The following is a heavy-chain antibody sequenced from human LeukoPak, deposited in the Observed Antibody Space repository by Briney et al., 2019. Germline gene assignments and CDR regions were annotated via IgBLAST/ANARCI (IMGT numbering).Heavy chain of an antibody. CDR1: GFPVSSNY. CDR2: IYNNNT. V-gene: IGHV3-66*01. Sequence: GGSLRLSCAASGFPVSSNYMSWVRQAPGKGLECVSIIYNNNTYYADSVKGRFTISRDNSKNTLYLQMNSLRAEDTAVYYCAKDLLRDLWFGESWGQGTLVTVSS. D-gene: IGHD3-10*01. J-gene: IGHJ5*02. CDR3: AKDLLRDLWFGES.